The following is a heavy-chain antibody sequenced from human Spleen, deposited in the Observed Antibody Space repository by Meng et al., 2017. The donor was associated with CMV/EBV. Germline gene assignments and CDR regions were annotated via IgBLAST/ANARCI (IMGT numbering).Heavy chain of an antibody. CDR2: ISYSGST. J-gene: IGHJ4*02. V-gene: IGHV4-39*07. CDR3: ARIGYNWNLFDY. CDR1: GASISDRDYC. Sequence: GSLRLSYTVSGASISDRDYCWGWIRQPPGKGLEWIAGISYSGSTYYNPSLKSRVTISVDTSKNQFSLKLTSVTAADTAVHYCARIGYNWNLFDYWGQGTLVTVSS. D-gene: IGHD1-20*01.